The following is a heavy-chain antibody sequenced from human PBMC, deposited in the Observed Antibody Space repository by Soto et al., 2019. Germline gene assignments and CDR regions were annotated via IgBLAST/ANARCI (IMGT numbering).Heavy chain of an antibody. CDR1: GFTFSSYA. Sequence: GSLRLSCAASGFTFSSYAMSWVRQAPGKGLEWVSAISGSGGSTYYADSVKGRFTISRDNSKNTLYLQMNSLRAEDTAVYYCAKVAPPDIVVVPAAFDYWGQGTLVTVSS. CDR3: AKVAPPDIVVVPAAFDY. V-gene: IGHV3-23*01. CDR2: ISGSGGST. J-gene: IGHJ4*02. D-gene: IGHD2-2*01.